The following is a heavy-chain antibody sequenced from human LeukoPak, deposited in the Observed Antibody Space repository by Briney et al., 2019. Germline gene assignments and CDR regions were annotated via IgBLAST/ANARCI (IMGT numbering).Heavy chain of an antibody. CDR3: ARVLRYYDILSKPFDY. D-gene: IGHD3-9*01. J-gene: IGHJ4*02. CDR1: GYTFSGYY. Sequence: ASVKVSCKASGYTFSGYYTHWVRQAPGHGLEWMGWINPNSGGTNYAQKFQGRVTLTRDTSINTAYMELSRLRSDDTAVYYCARVLRYYDILSKPFDYWGQGTLVTVSS. V-gene: IGHV1-2*02. CDR2: INPNSGGT.